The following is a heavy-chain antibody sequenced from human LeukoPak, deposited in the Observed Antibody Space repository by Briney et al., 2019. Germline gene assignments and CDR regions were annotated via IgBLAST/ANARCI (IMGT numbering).Heavy chain of an antibody. D-gene: IGHD3-10*01. J-gene: IGHJ4*02. V-gene: IGHV4-59*01. CDR3: ARDPLGPSDSGYFDY. Sequence: TTSETLSLTCTVSGGSISTSYWSWIRQPPGMGLEWIGFAYSSGSTNYNPSLKSRVTISVDTSKHQFSLKLNSVTPADTAVYYCARDPLGPSDSGYFDYWGQGTLVTVSS. CDR1: GGSISTSY. CDR2: AYSSGST.